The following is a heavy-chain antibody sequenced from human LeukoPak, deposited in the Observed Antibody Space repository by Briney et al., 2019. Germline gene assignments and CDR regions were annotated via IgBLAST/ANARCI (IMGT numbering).Heavy chain of an antibody. CDR3: ARGLSSSSGYFDH. D-gene: IGHD6-6*01. V-gene: IGHV3-66*01. CDR1: GITVSSNY. Sequence: GGSLRLSCAASGITVSSNYMNWVRRAPGKGLEWVSVIYGGGSTYYAASVKGRFSISRDNPKNTLYLQMNSLRAEDTAVYYCARGLSSSSGYFDHWGQGTLVTVSS. J-gene: IGHJ4*02. CDR2: IYGGGST.